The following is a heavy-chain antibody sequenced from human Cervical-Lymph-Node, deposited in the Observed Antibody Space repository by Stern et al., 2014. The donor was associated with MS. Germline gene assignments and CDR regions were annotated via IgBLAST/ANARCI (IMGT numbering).Heavy chain of an antibody. Sequence: VQLVQSGGGVVQPGTSLRLSCAASGFSFSDYGIHWVRQAPGQALEWVAVISYDGTHKYYADYVKGRVTISRDNSKNTLYLQMNSLRSDDTAVYYCAKGLGGNAFDYWGQGTLVTVSS. CDR2: ISYDGTHK. V-gene: IGHV3-30*18. J-gene: IGHJ4*02. D-gene: IGHD4-23*01. CDR3: AKGLGGNAFDY. CDR1: GFSFSDYG.